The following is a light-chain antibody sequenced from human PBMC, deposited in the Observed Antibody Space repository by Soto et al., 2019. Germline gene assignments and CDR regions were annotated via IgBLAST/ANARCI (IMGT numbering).Light chain of an antibody. CDR3: QQRSNWPT. V-gene: IGKV3-11*01. Sequence: EIEMTQSPATLSLAPGERVTLSCRASESVSTNLAWYQQKAGQAPRLLIYGASNRVTGIPARFSGSGSGTDFTLTISSLEPEDFAVYYCQQRSNWPTFGQGTKVDNK. CDR1: ESVSTN. J-gene: IGKJ1*01. CDR2: GAS.